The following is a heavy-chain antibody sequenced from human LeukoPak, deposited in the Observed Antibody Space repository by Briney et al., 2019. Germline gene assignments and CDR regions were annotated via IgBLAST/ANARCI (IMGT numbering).Heavy chain of an antibody. Sequence: GGSLRLSCAASGFTFSDFYMNWIRQAPGKGLEWVSYISSSGSTTYYADSVKGRFTISRDNAKNSLHLQMNSLRVEDTAVYYCARGEVDSSSWYRPRYYYMDVWGKGTTVTISS. D-gene: IGHD6-13*01. CDR1: GFTFSDFY. V-gene: IGHV3-11*01. J-gene: IGHJ6*03. CDR3: ARGEVDSSSWYRPRYYYMDV. CDR2: ISSSGSTT.